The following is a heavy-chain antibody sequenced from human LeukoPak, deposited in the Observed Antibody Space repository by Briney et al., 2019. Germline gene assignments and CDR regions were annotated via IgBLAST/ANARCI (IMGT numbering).Heavy chain of an antibody. D-gene: IGHD6-19*01. CDR1: GYTFTGYY. Sequence: GASVKVSCKTAGYTFTGYYLHWVRQAPGQGLEWMGIINPSGGSTSYAQKFQGRVTMTRDTSTSTVYMELSSLRSEDTAVYYCARALQRIAVAGTDYWGQGTLVTVSS. CDR3: ARALQRIAVAGTDY. J-gene: IGHJ4*02. V-gene: IGHV1-46*01. CDR2: INPSGGST.